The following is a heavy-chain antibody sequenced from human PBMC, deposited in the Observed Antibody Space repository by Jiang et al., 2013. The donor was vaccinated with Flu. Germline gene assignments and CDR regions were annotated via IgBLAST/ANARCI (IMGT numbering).Heavy chain of an antibody. CDR2: IKKDVSEK. CDR3: ARAIGAAEWFDP. V-gene: IGHV3-7*01. J-gene: IGHJ5*02. CDR1: GFTFSSYW. Sequence: QLVESGGGLVQPGGSLRLSCAASGFTFSSYWMSWVRQAPGKGLEWVANIKKDVSEKYYVDSVKGRFAISRDNDKNSLYLQMNSLRDEDTAVYYCARAIGAAEWFDPWGQGTLVTVSS. D-gene: IGHD6-13*01.